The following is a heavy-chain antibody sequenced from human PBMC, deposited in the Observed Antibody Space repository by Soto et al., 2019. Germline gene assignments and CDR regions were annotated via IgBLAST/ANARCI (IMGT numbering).Heavy chain of an antibody. Sequence: PGGSLSLSCAASGFTFGNYAMSWIRQAPGKGLEWVSTIRETGNTYYADSVRGRFATSRDNSENTLYLQMSSLRAEDTAVYYCAKQQMGVIRALDYWGQGTLVTVSS. CDR2: IRETGNT. V-gene: IGHV3-23*01. D-gene: IGHD1-26*01. CDR1: GFTFGNYA. CDR3: AKQQMGVIRALDY. J-gene: IGHJ4*02.